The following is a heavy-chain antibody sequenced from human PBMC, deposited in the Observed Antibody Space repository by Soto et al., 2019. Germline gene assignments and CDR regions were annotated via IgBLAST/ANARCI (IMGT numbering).Heavy chain of an antibody. CDR2: IKQEGSEK. D-gene: IGHD2-2*03. J-gene: IGHJ4*02. CDR3: SRDMEGWIYFEY. CDR1: GVTFSGYK. Sequence: EVQLVESGGGLVQPGGSLRLSCVASGVTFSGYKMSWVRQAPGTGLEWVAKIKQEGSEKYYVDSVRCRFSISIDNAKNSLYLQMRSLRAEDTALSYCSRDMEGWIYFEYWGPGTLVTVYS. V-gene: IGHV3-7*03.